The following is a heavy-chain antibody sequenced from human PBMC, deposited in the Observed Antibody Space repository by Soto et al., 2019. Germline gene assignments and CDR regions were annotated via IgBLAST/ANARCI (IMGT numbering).Heavy chain of an antibody. V-gene: IGHV3-23*01. CDR3: AKEGGYCSSTSCPFDY. J-gene: IGHJ4*02. CDR2: FSGSGGST. CDR1: GFTFSSYA. Sequence: GGSLRLSCAASGFTFSSYAMGWVRQAPGKGLEWVSGFSGSGGSTYYSDSVKGRFTISRDNSKNTLYLQMNSLRAEDTAVYYCAKEGGYCSSTSCPFDYWGQGTLVTVSS. D-gene: IGHD2-2*01.